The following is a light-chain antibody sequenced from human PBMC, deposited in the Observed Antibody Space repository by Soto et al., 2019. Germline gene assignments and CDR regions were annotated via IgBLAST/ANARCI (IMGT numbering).Light chain of an antibody. V-gene: IGLV1-40*01. CDR3: QSYDSSLSGSKVV. J-gene: IGLJ2*01. CDR2: GNS. Sequence: QSVLTQPPSGYGAPGQRVTISCTGSSYNIGAGYDVHWYQQLPGPAPKLLIFGNSNRPSGVPDRFSGSKSGTSVSLAITGLQAEDEADYYCQSYDSSLSGSKVVFGGGTKLTVL. CDR1: SYNIGAGYD.